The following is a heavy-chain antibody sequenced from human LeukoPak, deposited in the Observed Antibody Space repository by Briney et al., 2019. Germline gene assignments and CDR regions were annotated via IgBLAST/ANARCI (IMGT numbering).Heavy chain of an antibody. CDR2: IYYSGNT. CDR3: ARAGDRIAAAGTFDY. CDR1: GFTFSSYE. Sequence: GSLRLSCAASGFTFSSYEMNWVRQAPGKGLEWIGNIYYSGNTYYNPSLKSRVTISVDTSKNQFSLKLNSVTAADTAVYYCARAGDRIAAAGTFDYWGQGTLVTVSS. D-gene: IGHD6-13*01. V-gene: IGHV4-59*12. J-gene: IGHJ4*02.